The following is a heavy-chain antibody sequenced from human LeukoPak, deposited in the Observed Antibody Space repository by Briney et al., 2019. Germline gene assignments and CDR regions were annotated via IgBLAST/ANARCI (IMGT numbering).Heavy chain of an antibody. Sequence: GGSPRLSCAASGFTFSSYGMHWVRQAPGKGLEWVAVIWYDGSNKYYADSVKGRFTISRDNSKNTLYLQMNSLRAGDTAVYYCARDRGSYWDGGNDYWGQGTLVTVSS. D-gene: IGHD1-26*01. J-gene: IGHJ4*02. CDR1: GFTFSSYG. CDR3: ARDRGSYWDGGNDY. V-gene: IGHV3-33*01. CDR2: IWYDGSNK.